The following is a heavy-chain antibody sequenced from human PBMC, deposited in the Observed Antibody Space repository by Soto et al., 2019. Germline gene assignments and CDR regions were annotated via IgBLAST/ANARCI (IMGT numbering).Heavy chain of an antibody. J-gene: IGHJ4*02. CDR1: GFMFSSAW. CDR3: VEGWNDF. V-gene: IGHV3-15*01. D-gene: IGHD1-1*01. CDR2: IKSKTDGGAR. Sequence: EVQLVESGGDLVDHGGSLRLSCVTAGFMFSSAWMSWVRQAPGKGLEWVGRIKSKTDGGARDYAAPVNGRFSISRDDSKTTLYLQMNSLRAEDTALYYCVEGWNDFWGQGTLVTVSS.